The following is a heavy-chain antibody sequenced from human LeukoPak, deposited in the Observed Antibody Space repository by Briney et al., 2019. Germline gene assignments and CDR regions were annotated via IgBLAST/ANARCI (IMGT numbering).Heavy chain of an antibody. Sequence: GGSLRLSCAASGLRFGSYWMNWVRQAPGKGLEWVANMNQDGSEKNYVDSVKGRFTISRDNAKNSLYLQMNSLRAEDTAVYYCARDYVWGQGTTVTVSS. CDR3: ARDYV. J-gene: IGHJ6*02. CDR2: MNQDGSEK. CDR1: GLRFGSYW. V-gene: IGHV3-7*01.